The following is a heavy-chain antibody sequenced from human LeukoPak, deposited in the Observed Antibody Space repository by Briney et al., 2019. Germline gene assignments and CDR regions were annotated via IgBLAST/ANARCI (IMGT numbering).Heavy chain of an antibody. V-gene: IGHV3-30-3*01. J-gene: IGHJ5*02. CDR1: GFTLRSYP. CDR3: ARDATHRRRQLVRTENSHWFDP. CDR2: ISYDGGDK. Sequence: GGSLRLSCVASGFTLRSYPMHWVRQAPGEGLEWVAAISYDGGDKYYADSVKGRLTISRDNSKNTLYLQMNSLRAEDTAVYFCARDATHRRRQLVRTENSHWFDPWGQGTLVTVSS. D-gene: IGHD6-6*01.